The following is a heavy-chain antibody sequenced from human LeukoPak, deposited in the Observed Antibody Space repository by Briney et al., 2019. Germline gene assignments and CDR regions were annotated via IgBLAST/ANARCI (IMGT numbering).Heavy chain of an antibody. D-gene: IGHD2-8*01. CDR1: GGSFSGYY. J-gene: IGHJ4*02. CDR2: INHSGST. CDR3: ARETNGVDY. Sequence: SETLSLTCAVYGGSFSGYYWSWIRQPPGKGLEWIGEINHSGSTNYNPSLKSRVTISVDTSKNQFSLKLSSVTAADTAVYYCARETNGVDYWGQGTLATVSS. V-gene: IGHV4-34*01.